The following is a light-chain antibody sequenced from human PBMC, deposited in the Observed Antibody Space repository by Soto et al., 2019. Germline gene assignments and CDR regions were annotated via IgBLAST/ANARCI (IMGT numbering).Light chain of an antibody. J-gene: IGLJ1*01. CDR2: DVS. V-gene: IGLV2-14*01. CDR3: SSYTSSSTLYV. CDR1: SSDVGDYNY. Sequence: ALTQPASVSGSPGQSITISCTGTSSDVGDYNYVSWYQQHPGKAPKLMIYDVSNRPSGVSNRFSGSKSGNTASLTISGLQAEDEADYYCSSYTSSSTLYVFGTGTKVTVL.